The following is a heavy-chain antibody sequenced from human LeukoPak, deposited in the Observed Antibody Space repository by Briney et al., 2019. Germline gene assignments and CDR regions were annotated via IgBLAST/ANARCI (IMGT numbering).Heavy chain of an antibody. Sequence: PGGSLRLSCAASGFTVSSNYMSWVRQAPGKGLEWVSVIYSGGSTYYADSVKGRFTISRDNSKNTLYLQMNSLRAEDTAVYYCARDRGPQHLVPEYFQHWGQGTLVTVSS. CDR1: GFTVSSNY. J-gene: IGHJ1*01. CDR3: ARDRGPQHLVPEYFQH. D-gene: IGHD6-13*01. CDR2: IYSGGST. V-gene: IGHV3-53*01.